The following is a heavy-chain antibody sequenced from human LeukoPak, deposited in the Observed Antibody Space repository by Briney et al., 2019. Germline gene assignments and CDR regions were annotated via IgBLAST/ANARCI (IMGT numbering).Heavy chain of an antibody. CDR3: AKVGSSAYYHIGDFDY. CDR2: ISGSGGST. V-gene: IGHV3-23*01. Sequence: GGSLRLSCAASGFTFSSYAMSWVRQAPGKGLEWVSAISGSGGSTYYADSVKGRFTIPRDNSKNTLYVQMNSLRAEDTAVYYCAKVGSSAYYHIGDFDYWGQGALVTVSS. CDR1: GFTFSSYA. J-gene: IGHJ4*02. D-gene: IGHD3-22*01.